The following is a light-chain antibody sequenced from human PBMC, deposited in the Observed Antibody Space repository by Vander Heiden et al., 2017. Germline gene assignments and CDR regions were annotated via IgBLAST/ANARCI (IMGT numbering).Light chain of an antibody. CDR1: QSISNY. CDR3: QQIYSSPLT. V-gene: IGKV1-39*01. Sequence: LSASVGDRVTLTCRASQSISNYLNWYQQKPGKAPRLLIYAASSLQSGVPSRFSGSGSGTDFTLTISSLQPEDFATYYCQQIYSSPLTFGGGTKVEI. CDR2: AAS. J-gene: IGKJ4*01.